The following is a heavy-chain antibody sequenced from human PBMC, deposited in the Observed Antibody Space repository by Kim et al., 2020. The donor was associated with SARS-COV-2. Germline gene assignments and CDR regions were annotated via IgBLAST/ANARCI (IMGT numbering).Heavy chain of an antibody. CDR3: ARGGDYYFDY. J-gene: IGHJ4*02. Sequence: GGSLRLSCAASGFTVSSNYMSWVRQAPGKGLEWVSDIYSGGSKYYADSAKGRFTISRDNDKNTLHLQMNSLRAEDTAVYYCARGGDYYFDYWGQGTLVT. CDR2: IYSGGSK. CDR1: GFTVSSNY. V-gene: IGHV3-66*01.